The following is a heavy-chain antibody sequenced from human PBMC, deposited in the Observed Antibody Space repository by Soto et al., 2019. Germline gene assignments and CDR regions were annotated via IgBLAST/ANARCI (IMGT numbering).Heavy chain of an antibody. Sequence: VQLVESGGGVVQPGRSLRLSCAASGFTFSDYAMHWVRQAPGKGLEWVAVVSHDGRNTHYADSVKGRFTISRDSSKNTVSLEMTSLRAGDTAVDYCAKGGRQWLVASDFNYWGRGALVTVSS. CDR1: GFTFSDYA. V-gene: IGHV3-30*18. CDR3: AKGGRQWLVASDFNY. CDR2: VSHDGRNT. J-gene: IGHJ4*02. D-gene: IGHD6-19*01.